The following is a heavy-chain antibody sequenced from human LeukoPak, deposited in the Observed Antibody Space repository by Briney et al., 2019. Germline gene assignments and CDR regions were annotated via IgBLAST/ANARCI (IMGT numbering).Heavy chain of an antibody. V-gene: IGHV3-53*01. Sequence: GASLRLSCAASGFTVSSNYMSWVRQAPGKGLEWVSVIYIGVSTYYADSVKGRFTISRDNSKNTLYLQMNSLRAEDTAVYYCARVSPNTVTTLQYFDYWGQGTLVTVSS. CDR2: IYIGVST. J-gene: IGHJ4*02. CDR1: GFTVSSNY. CDR3: ARVSPNTVTTLQYFDY. D-gene: IGHD4-11*01.